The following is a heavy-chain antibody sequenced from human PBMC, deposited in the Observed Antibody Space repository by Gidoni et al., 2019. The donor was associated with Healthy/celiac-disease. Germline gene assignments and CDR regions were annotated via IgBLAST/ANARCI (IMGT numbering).Heavy chain of an antibody. D-gene: IGHD5-18*01. Sequence: QLQLQESGPGLVKPSETLSLTCTVYGGSISSSCDYWDWIRQPPGKGLDWIGSIYYSGSTYYNPSLKSRVTISVDTSKNQFSLKLSSVTAADTAVYYCARRIFKRGYSHNWFDPWGQGTLVTVSS. CDR3: ARRIFKRGYSHNWFDP. V-gene: IGHV4-39*01. CDR2: IYYSGST. CDR1: GGSISSSCDY. J-gene: IGHJ5*02.